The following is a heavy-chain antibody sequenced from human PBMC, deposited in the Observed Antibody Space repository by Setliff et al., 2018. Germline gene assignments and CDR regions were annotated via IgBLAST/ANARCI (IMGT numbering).Heavy chain of an antibody. CDR1: DASISSGDYH. V-gene: IGHV4-39*01. Sequence: PSETLSLTCTVSDASISSGDYHWGWIRQSPGTGLEWIATMYYSGSTYYNPSLKSRVTMSVDTSKNQFFLKLTSVTAADTAIYYCARHPGARYYYGSGRFYHLDSWGQGTLVTVSS. D-gene: IGHD3-10*01. CDR2: MYYSGST. CDR3: ARHPGARYYYGSGRFYHLDS. J-gene: IGHJ4*02.